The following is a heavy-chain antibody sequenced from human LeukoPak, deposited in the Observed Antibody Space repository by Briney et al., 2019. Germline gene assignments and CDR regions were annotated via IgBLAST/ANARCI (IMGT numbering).Heavy chain of an antibody. CDR1: GFTFSSYA. CDR2: ISGSGGST. Sequence: GGSLRLSCAASGFTFSSYAMSWVRQAPGKGLEWVSAISGSGGSTYYADSVKGRFTNSRDNSKNALYLQMNSLRAEDTAVYYCAKSAMVRGVMEYWGQGTLVTVSS. CDR3: AKSAMVRGVMEY. D-gene: IGHD3-10*01. J-gene: IGHJ4*02. V-gene: IGHV3-23*01.